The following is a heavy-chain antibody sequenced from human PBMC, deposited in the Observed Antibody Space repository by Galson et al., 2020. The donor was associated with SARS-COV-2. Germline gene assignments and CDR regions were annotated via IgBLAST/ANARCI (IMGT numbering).Heavy chain of an antibody. J-gene: IGHJ4*02. CDR3: ARDAGAYLDY. V-gene: IGHV3-30-3*01. D-gene: IGHD1-26*01. Sequence: TGGSLRLSCAASGFTFSSNAMHWVRQAPGKGLEWVAVISYDGSNKYYADSVKGRFTISRDNSKNTLYLQMNSLRAEDTAVNYCARDAGAYLDYWGQGTLVTVSS. CDR2: ISYDGSNK. CDR1: GFTFSSNA.